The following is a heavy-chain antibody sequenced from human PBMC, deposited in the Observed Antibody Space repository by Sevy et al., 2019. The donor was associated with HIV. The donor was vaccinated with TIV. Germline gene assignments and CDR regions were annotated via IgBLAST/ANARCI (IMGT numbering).Heavy chain of an antibody. V-gene: IGHV3-30-3*01. D-gene: IGHD3-10*01. Sequence: GSLRLSCAASGFTFSSYPMHWVRQAPGKGLEWVSFISFDGTDKYYADSVKGRFTITRDNSKNTLFLQMNSLRAEDTAFYYCVRETTMLPQGAFDFWGQGTMVTVSS. CDR3: VRETTMLPQGAFDF. CDR1: GFTFSSYP. CDR2: ISFDGTDK. J-gene: IGHJ3*01.